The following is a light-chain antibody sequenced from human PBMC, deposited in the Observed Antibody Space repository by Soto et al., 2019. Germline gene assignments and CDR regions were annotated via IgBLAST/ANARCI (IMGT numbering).Light chain of an antibody. J-gene: IGLJ1*01. CDR3: QSYDSSLRV. CDR2: GNN. Sequence: QSVLTQPPSVSGAPGQRVTISCTGRSSNIGAGYDVHWYQQLPGRAPKLLIYGNNNRPSGVPDRFSGSTSGTSASLTITGLQSEDESDYYCQSYDSSLRVFGTGTKLTVL. CDR1: SSNIGAGYD. V-gene: IGLV1-40*01.